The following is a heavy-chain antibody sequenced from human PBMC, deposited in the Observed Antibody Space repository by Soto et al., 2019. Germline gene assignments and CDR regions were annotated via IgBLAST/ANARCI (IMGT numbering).Heavy chain of an antibody. CDR3: ARDYGGNVFDY. V-gene: IGHV4-34*01. Sequence: QVQLQQWGAGLLKPSETLSLTCAVYGGSFSGYYWSWIRQPPGKGLEWIGEINHSGSTNYNPSLKSRVTKSVYTSKNQFSLKLSSATAADTAVYYCARDYGGNVFDYWGQGTLVTVSS. CDR2: INHSGST. J-gene: IGHJ4*02. CDR1: GGSFSGYY. D-gene: IGHD4-17*01.